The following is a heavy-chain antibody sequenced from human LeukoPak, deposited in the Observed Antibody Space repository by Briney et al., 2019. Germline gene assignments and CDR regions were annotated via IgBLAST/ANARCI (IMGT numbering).Heavy chain of an antibody. V-gene: IGHV1-18*01. J-gene: IGHJ4*02. D-gene: IGHD3-9*01. Sequence: GASVKVSCKASGYTFTTYGISWVRQAPGQGLEWLGRISVYNGNTNYAQKRQGTVTMTTDTSTRTAYMELRSLRSDDTAVYYCARLILLLGDVLTVPTRGFDYWGQGTLVTVSS. CDR3: ARLILLLGDVLTVPTRGFDY. CDR1: GYTFTTYG. CDR2: ISVYNGNT.